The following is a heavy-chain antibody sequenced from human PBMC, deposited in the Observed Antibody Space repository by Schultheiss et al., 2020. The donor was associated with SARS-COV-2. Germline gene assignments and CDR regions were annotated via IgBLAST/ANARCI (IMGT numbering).Heavy chain of an antibody. CDR1: GFTFSSYA. V-gene: IGHV3-23*01. CDR2: ISGSGGST. Sequence: GGSLRLSCAASGFTFSSYAMSWVRQAPGKGLEWVSAISGSGGSTYYADSVKGRFTISRDNSKNSLYLQMNSLRAEDTALYYCTTSPENYYDSSGYFPDYWGQGTLVTVSS. CDR3: TTSPENYYDSSGYFPDY. J-gene: IGHJ4*02. D-gene: IGHD3-22*01.